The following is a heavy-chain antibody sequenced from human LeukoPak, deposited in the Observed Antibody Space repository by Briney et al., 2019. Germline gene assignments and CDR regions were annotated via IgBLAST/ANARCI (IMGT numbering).Heavy chain of an antibody. J-gene: IGHJ4*02. Sequence: GSLRLSCAASGFTFSSYWMSWVRQAPGKGLEWIGEINHSGSTNYNPSLKSRVTISVDTSKNQFSLNLNSVTAADTAVYYCAMTSADYPDYFASWGQGALVTVSS. CDR2: INHSGST. V-gene: IGHV4-34*08. CDR1: GFTFSSYW. D-gene: IGHD4/OR15-4a*01. CDR3: AMTSADYPDYFAS.